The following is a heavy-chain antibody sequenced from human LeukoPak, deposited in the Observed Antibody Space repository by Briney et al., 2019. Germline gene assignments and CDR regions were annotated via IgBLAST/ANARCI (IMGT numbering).Heavy chain of an antibody. D-gene: IGHD2-2*01. CDR1: GFTFSSYS. CDR2: IDSSGNYI. J-gene: IGHJ4*02. Sequence: GGSLRLSCAASGFTFSSYSMNWVRQVPGKGLEWVSSIDSSGNYIYYADSLKGRFTISRDNAKNSLYLQMNSLRAEDTAVYYCSRRYCSSTNCYSFDYWGQGTLVTVSS. V-gene: IGHV3-21*01. CDR3: SRRYCSSTNCYSFDY.